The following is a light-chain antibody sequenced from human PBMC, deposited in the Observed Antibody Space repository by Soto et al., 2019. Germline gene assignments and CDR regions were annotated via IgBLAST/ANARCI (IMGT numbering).Light chain of an antibody. CDR3: HQYGSSPPYT. V-gene: IGKV3-20*01. J-gene: IGKJ2*01. Sequence: EIVLTQSPGTLSLSPGERATLSCRASQSVSSSYLAWYQQKPGQAPRLLIYGASSRATGIPDRFSGSGSGTDFTLPISRLESEDFAVYYCHQYGSSPPYTFGQGTKLEIK. CDR1: QSVSSSY. CDR2: GAS.